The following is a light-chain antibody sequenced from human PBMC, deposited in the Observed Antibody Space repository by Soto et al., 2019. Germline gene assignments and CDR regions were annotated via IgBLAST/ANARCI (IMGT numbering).Light chain of an antibody. CDR1: QDISTW. CDR3: QQANSFPQT. J-gene: IGKJ4*01. Sequence: DIQMTQSPSSVSAAVGDRVTITCRASQDISTWLAWYQQKPGKAPKFLIYAASILQSGVPSRFGGSGSGTHFTLTISNLQPEDSATYCCQQANSFPQTFGGGTKLEIK. V-gene: IGKV1-12*01. CDR2: AAS.